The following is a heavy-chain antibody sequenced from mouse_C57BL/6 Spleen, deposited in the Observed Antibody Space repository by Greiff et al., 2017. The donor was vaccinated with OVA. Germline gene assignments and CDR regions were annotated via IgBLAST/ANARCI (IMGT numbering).Heavy chain of an antibody. Sequence: QVQLQQPGAELVKPGASVKMSCKASGYTFTSYWITWVKQRPGQGLEWIGDIYPGSGSTNYNEKFKSKATLTVDTSSSTAYMQLSSLTSEDSAVYYCARKDYGSSYNFAYWGQGTLVTVSA. V-gene: IGHV1-55*01. CDR3: ARKDYGSSYNFAY. J-gene: IGHJ3*01. D-gene: IGHD1-1*01. CDR2: IYPGSGST. CDR1: GYTFTSYW.